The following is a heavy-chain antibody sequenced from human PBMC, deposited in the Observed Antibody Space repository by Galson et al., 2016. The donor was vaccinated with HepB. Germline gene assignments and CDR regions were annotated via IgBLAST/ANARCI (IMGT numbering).Heavy chain of an antibody. J-gene: IGHJ4*02. CDR1: GYTFTSYT. D-gene: IGHD6-19*01. V-gene: IGHV1-3*01. CDR2: INAGNGNT. Sequence: SVKVSCKASGYTFTSYTIHWVRQAPGQRLEWMGWINAGNGNTKYSEKFQGRVTSTRDTSASTAYMELSSLRSEDTAVYYCARGVQWAVAGTPLGYWGRGTLVTVSS. CDR3: ARGVQWAVAGTPLGY.